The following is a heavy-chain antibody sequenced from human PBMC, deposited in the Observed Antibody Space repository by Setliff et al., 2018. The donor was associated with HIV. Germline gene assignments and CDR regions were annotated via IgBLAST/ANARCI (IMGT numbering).Heavy chain of an antibody. J-gene: IGHJ4*02. CDR1: GFSFSLYA. CDR3: AKELAASSLGYFDS. V-gene: IGHV3-23*01. CDR2: ISGSGRKT. Sequence: GGSLRLSCKATGFSFSLYAMSWVRQAPGKGLEWVSSISGSGRKTYYADSVKGRFTISRDNSKNTVYLQMNSLRAEDTAEYYCAKELAASSLGYFDSWGRGILVTVS. D-gene: IGHD3-22*01.